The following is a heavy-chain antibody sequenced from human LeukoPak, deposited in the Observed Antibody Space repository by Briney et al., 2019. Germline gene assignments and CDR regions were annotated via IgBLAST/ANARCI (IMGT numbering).Heavy chain of an antibody. CDR2: IIPIFGTA. CDR3: ARDNRVRGVITEVWFDP. CDR1: GGTFSSYA. J-gene: IGHJ5*02. Sequence: ASVKVSCKASGGTFSSYAISWVRQAPGQGLEWMGGIIPIFGTANYAQKFQRRVTITADESTSTAYMELSSLRSEDTAVYYCARDNRVRGVITEVWFDPWGQGTLVTVSS. D-gene: IGHD3-10*01. V-gene: IGHV1-69*13.